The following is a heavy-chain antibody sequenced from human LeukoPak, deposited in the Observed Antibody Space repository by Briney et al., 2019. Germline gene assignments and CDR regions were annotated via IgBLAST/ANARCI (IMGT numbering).Heavy chain of an antibody. Sequence: GGALRLSCAAYGFTFSSYAMSWVRQAPGKGVERVSAISGSGGSTYYADSVKGRFTISRDNSKNTLYLQMNSLRAEDTAVYYCAKDWDIVATITGDAFDIWGQGTMVTVSS. J-gene: IGHJ3*02. CDR2: ISGSGGST. D-gene: IGHD5-12*01. CDR3: AKDWDIVATITGDAFDI. V-gene: IGHV3-23*01. CDR1: GFTFSSYA.